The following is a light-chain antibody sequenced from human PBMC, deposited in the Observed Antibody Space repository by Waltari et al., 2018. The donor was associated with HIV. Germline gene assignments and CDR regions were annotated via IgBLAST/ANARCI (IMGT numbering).Light chain of an antibody. CDR2: DVS. CDR3: CSYSSSGTVL. Sequence: VLTQPPPMSGPLGQSIPPPCPGSRNPAGGFNYPPWYQQSPDKAPRLVIYDVSNRPSGVSGRFSGSKSGSAASLTISGLQPEDEADYYCCSYSSSGTVLFGGGTRLTVL. V-gene: IGLV2-14*03. CDR1: RNPAGGFNY. J-gene: IGLJ2*01.